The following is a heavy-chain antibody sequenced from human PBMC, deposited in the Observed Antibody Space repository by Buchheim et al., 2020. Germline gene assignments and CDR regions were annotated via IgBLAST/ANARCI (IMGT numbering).Heavy chain of an antibody. CDR2: IYYSGST. D-gene: IGHD2-15*01. V-gene: IGHV4-59*01. Sequence: QVQLQESGPGLVKPSETLSLTCTVSGGSISSYYWSWIRQPPGKGLEWIGYIYYSGSTNYNPSLKRRVTISVDTSKNQFPLKLSSVTAADTAVYYCARVIGDCSGGSCYFDYWGQGTL. CDR3: ARVIGDCSGGSCYFDY. CDR1: GGSISSYY. J-gene: IGHJ4*02.